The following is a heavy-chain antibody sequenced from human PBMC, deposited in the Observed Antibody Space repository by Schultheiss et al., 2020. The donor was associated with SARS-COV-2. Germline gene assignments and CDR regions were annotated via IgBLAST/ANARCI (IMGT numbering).Heavy chain of an antibody. J-gene: IGHJ6*02. CDR1: GGSFSGYY. V-gene: IGHV4-34*01. D-gene: IGHD4-17*01. Sequence: SQTLSLTCAVYGGSFSGYYWSWIRQPPGKGLEWIGEINHSGSTNYNPSLKSRVTISVDTSKNQFSLKLSSVTAADTAVYYCASASRDYGDYYGMDVWGQGTTVTV. CDR3: ASASRDYGDYYGMDV. CDR2: INHSGST.